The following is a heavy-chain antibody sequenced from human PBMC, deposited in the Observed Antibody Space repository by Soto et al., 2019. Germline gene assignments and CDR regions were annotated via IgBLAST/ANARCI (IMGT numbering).Heavy chain of an antibody. D-gene: IGHD5-12*01. Sequence: GESLKISCKGSGYSFTSYWIGWGRQMPGKGLEWMGISYPGDSDTRYSPSFQGQVTISADKSSSTAYLQWSSLKASDAAMYCCYVDIVATIDCWGQGALVTAS. CDR1: GYSFTSYW. CDR3: YVDIVATIDC. V-gene: IGHV5-51*01. CDR2: SYPGDSDT. J-gene: IGHJ4*02.